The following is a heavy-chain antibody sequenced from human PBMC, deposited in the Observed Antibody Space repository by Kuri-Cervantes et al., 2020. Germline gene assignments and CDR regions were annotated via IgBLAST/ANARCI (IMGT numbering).Heavy chain of an antibody. CDR2: INPDSGGK. V-gene: IGHV1-2*02. CDR3: ARDILWFGELLTYYYGMDV. D-gene: IGHD3-10*01. Sequence: ASVKVSCKASGYTFTGYYMHWVRQAPGQGLEWMGWINPDSGGKNYEQKFQGRVTMTRDTSISTAYMELSRLRSDDTAVYYCARDILWFGELLTYYYGMDVWGQGTTVTVSS. CDR1: GYTFTGYY. J-gene: IGHJ6*02.